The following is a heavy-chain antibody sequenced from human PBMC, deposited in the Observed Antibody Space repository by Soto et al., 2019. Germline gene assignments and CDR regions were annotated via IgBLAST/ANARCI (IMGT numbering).Heavy chain of an antibody. Sequence: ASVKVSCKASGGTFSSYAISWVRQAPGQGLEWMGGIIPIFGTANYAQKFQGRVTITADKSTSTAYMELSSLRSEDTAVYYCARGRSRIQLWSTLYYYGMDVWGQGTTVTVSS. CDR1: GGTFSSYA. V-gene: IGHV1-69*06. J-gene: IGHJ6*02. CDR2: IIPIFGTA. D-gene: IGHD5-18*01. CDR3: ARGRSRIQLWSTLYYYGMDV.